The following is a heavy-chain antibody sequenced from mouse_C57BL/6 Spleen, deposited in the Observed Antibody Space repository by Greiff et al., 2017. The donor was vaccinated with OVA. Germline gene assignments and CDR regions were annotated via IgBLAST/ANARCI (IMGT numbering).Heavy chain of an antibody. V-gene: IGHV1-26*01. CDR2: INPNNGGT. Sequence: VQLQQSGPELVKPGASVKISCKASGYTFTDYYMNWVKQSHGKSLEWIGDINPNNGGTSYNQKFKGKATLTVDKSSSTAYMELRSLTSEDSAVYYCARGRTLYYYAMDYWGQGTSVTVSS. D-gene: IGHD2-3*01. J-gene: IGHJ4*01. CDR1: GYTFTDYY. CDR3: ARGRTLYYYAMDY.